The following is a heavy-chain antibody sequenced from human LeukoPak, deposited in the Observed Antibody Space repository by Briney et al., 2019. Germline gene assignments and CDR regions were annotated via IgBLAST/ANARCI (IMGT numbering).Heavy chain of an antibody. CDR3: ARGGSGSYFSWLDP. J-gene: IGHJ5*02. Sequence: ASVKVSCKASGYAFTGYYIHWVRQAPGQGLECVGWINPNSGGTNYAQKFQGRVTMTRDTSISTAYMELGRLRSDDTAVYYCARGGSGSYFSWLDPWGQGTLVTVSS. D-gene: IGHD3-10*01. CDR2: INPNSGGT. CDR1: GYAFTGYY. V-gene: IGHV1-2*02.